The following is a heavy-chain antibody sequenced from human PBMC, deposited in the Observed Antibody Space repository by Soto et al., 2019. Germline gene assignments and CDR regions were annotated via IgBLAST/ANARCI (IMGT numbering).Heavy chain of an antibody. Sequence: SVKVSCKSSGGTFSSYAISWVRQAPGQGLEWMGGIIPIFGTANYAQKFQGRVTITADESTSTAYMELSSLRSEDTAVYYCARAPMRFGELLIPPPFDYWGQGTLVTSPQ. V-gene: IGHV1-69*13. J-gene: IGHJ4*02. CDR1: GGTFSSYA. D-gene: IGHD3-10*01. CDR2: IIPIFGTA. CDR3: ARAPMRFGELLIPPPFDY.